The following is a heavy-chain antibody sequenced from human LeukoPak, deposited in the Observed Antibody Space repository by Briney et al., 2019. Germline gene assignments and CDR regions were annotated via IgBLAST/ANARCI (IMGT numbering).Heavy chain of an antibody. Sequence: ASVKVSCKASGYTFTGYXXXXXXQAPXXXXXXXGWINXNSGGTNXXXXXXXXXTXXXXTSISTAYMELSRLRSDDTAVYYRARERGRWLQKFDYWGQGTLVTVSS. CDR2: INXNSGGT. CDR3: ARERGRWLQKFDY. CDR1: GYTFTGYX. J-gene: IGHJ4*02. V-gene: IGHV1-2*02. D-gene: IGHD5-24*01.